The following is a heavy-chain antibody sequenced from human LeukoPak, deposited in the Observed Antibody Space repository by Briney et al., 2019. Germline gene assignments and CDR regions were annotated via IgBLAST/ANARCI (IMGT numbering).Heavy chain of an antibody. J-gene: IGHJ4*02. CDR1: GFTFSSCS. CDR2: ISGSGGSA. CDR3: AKQGGDFYDTSGKGFDY. D-gene: IGHD3-22*01. Sequence: GGSLRLSCAASGFTFSSCSMSWVRQAPGKGLEWVSAISGSGGSAYYADSVKGRFTFSRDNSKNTLYLQMNSLTGADTAIYYCAKQGGDFYDTSGKGFDYWGQGTLVTVSS. V-gene: IGHV3-23*01.